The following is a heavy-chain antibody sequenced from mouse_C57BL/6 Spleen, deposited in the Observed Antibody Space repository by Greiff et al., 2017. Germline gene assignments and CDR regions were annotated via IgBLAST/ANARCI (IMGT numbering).Heavy chain of an antibody. CDR3: ARFDGTGFAY. V-gene: IGHV7-3*01. D-gene: IGHD2-3*01. J-gene: IGHJ3*01. Sequence: EVKLVESGGGLVQPGGSLSLSCAASGFTFTDYYMSWVRQPPGKALEWLGFIRNKAIGYTTEYSASVKGRLTISRNNSQSILYLQMTALRAEDSATYYCARFDGTGFAYWGQGTLVTVSA. CDR1: GFTFTDYY. CDR2: IRNKAIGYTT.